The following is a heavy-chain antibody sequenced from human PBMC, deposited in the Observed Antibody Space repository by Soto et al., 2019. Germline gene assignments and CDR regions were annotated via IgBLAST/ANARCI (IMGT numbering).Heavy chain of an antibody. CDR2: IKQDGSEK. D-gene: IGHD3-22*01. J-gene: IGHJ4*02. CDR3: AKSPGMYYYDSSGYYHYDY. Sequence: GGSLRLSCAASGFSFSTYWMTWVRQAPGNGLEWVANIKQDGSEKYYVGSVQGRFTISRDNAENSLYLQMNSLRAEDTAVYYCAKSPGMYYYDSSGYYHYDYWGQGTLVTVSS. CDR1: GFSFSTYW. V-gene: IGHV3-7*03.